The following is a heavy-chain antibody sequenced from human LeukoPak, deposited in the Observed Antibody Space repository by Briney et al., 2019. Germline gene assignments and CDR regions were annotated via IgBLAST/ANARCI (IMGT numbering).Heavy chain of an antibody. J-gene: IGHJ4*02. V-gene: IGHV4-39*01. Sequence: SETLSLTCTVSGGSISSSSYYWGWIRQPPGKGLEWIGSVYYSGRTYCNPSLKSRVTISVDTSKNQFSLKVSSVTAADTAVFYCARLVYSSSWHFDYWGQGTLVTVSS. CDR3: ARLVYSSSWHFDY. D-gene: IGHD6-13*01. CDR1: GGSISSSSYY. CDR2: VYYSGRT.